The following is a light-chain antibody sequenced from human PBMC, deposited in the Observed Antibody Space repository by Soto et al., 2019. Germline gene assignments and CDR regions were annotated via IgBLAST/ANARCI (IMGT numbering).Light chain of an antibody. J-gene: IGLJ3*02. Sequence: QSVLTQPPSASGTPGQRVTISCSGSSSNIESNTVYWYQQLPGMAPRLLIHTNDRRPSGVPDRFSGSKSGTSASLAISGLQSEDEADYYCGTWDKSLSAGVFGGGTKLTVL. CDR3: GTWDKSLSAGV. V-gene: IGLV1-44*01. CDR2: TND. CDR1: SSNIESNT.